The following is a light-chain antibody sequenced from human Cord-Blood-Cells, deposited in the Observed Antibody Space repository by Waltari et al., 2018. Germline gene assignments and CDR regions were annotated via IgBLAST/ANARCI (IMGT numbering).Light chain of an antibody. J-gene: IGLJ3*02. V-gene: IGLV2-11*01. CDR1: SSDVGCYNY. CDR3: CSYAGSYTLV. Sequence: QSALTQPRSVSGSPGQSVTISCTGTSSDVGCYNYVSWYQQHPGKAPKLMIYEVSNRPSGVPDRFSGSKSGNTASLTISGLQAEDEADYYCCSYAGSYTLVFGGGTKLTVL. CDR2: EVS.